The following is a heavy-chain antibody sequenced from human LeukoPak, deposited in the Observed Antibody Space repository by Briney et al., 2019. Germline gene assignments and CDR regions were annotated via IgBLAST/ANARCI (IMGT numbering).Heavy chain of an antibody. CDR3: AREGRSSSSGY. CDR1: GGSISGYY. D-gene: IGHD6-6*01. CDR2: INTSGNT. Sequence: PSETLSLTCTVSGGSISGYYWTWIRQPAGKGLEWIGRINTSGNTNYNPSLKSRVTMSTDTSKNQFSLILNSVTAADTAVYYCAREGRSSSSGYWGQGILVIVSP. V-gene: IGHV4-4*07. J-gene: IGHJ4*02.